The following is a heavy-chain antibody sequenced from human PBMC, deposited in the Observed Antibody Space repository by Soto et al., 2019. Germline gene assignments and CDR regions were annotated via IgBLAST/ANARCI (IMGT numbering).Heavy chain of an antibody. D-gene: IGHD3-16*01. Sequence: SETLSLTCAVSGGSINSRSDYWGWIRQPPGKGLEWIGSIYYSGSTYYNPSLKSRVTISVDTSKNQFSLKLSSVIAADTAVYFCARQLGLYNWFDPWGQGILVTVS. CDR3: ARQLGLYNWFDP. V-gene: IGHV4-39*01. CDR1: GGSINSRSDY. CDR2: IYYSGST. J-gene: IGHJ5*02.